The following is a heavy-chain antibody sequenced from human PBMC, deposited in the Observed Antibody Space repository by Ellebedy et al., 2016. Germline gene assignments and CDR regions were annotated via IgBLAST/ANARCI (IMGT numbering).Heavy chain of an antibody. D-gene: IGHD6-6*01. J-gene: IGHJ3*02. CDR1: GYTFTSYY. Sequence: ASVKVSCXASGYTFTSYYMHWVRQAPGQGLEWMGIINPSGGSTSYAQKFQGRVTMTRDTSTSTVYMELSSLRSEDTAVYYCARDMGAARREYDDAFDIWGQGTMVTVSS. CDR2: INPSGGST. V-gene: IGHV1-46*01. CDR3: ARDMGAARREYDDAFDI.